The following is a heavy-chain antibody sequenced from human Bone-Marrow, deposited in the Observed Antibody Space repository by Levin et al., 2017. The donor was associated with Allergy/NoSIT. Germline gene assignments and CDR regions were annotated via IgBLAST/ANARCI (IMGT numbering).Heavy chain of an antibody. J-gene: IGHJ4*02. V-gene: IGHV1-2*06. CDR3: ARKSSSGWKNFDY. CDR1: GYTFTGYY. CDR2: INPNSGGT. Sequence: ASVKVSCKASGYTFTGYYMHWVRQAPGQGLEWMGRINPNSGGTNYAQKFQGRVTMTRDTSISTAYMELSRLRSDDTAVYYCARKSSSGWKNFDYWGQGTLVTVSS. D-gene: IGHD6-19*01.